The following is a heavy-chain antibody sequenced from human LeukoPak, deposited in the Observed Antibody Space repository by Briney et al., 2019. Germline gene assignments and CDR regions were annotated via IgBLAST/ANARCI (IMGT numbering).Heavy chain of an antibody. CDR1: GYTFTSYG. D-gene: IGHD6-19*01. CDR3: ARYSSGWYYFDY. CDR2: ISAYNGNT. J-gene: IGHJ4*02. Sequence: ASVKVSCKASGYTFTSYGISWLRQAPGQGLEWMGWISAYNGNTNYAQKLQGRVTMTTDTSTSTAYMELRSLRSDDTAVYYCARYSSGWYYFDYWGQGTLVTVSS. V-gene: IGHV1-18*01.